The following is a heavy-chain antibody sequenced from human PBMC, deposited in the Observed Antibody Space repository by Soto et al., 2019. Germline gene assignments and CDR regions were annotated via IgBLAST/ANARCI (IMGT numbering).Heavy chain of an antibody. CDR3: ARSQGSSTSLDIYYSYYYGMDV. J-gene: IGHJ6*02. Sequence: QVQLVQSGAEVKKPGSSVKVSCKASGGTFSSYCISWVRQAPGQGLEWMGGIIPISGTANYAQKFQGRVTITADESTSTAYMELSSLRSEDTAVYYCARSQGSSTSLDIYYSYYYGMDVWGQGTTVTVSS. CDR1: GGTFSSYC. D-gene: IGHD2-2*01. V-gene: IGHV1-69*01. CDR2: IIPISGTA.